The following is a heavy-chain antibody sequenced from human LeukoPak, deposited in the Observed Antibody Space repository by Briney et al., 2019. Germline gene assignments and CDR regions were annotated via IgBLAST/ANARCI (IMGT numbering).Heavy chain of an antibody. CDR3: ARLVSHSSGHGVGIDC. D-gene: IGHD3-22*01. Sequence: SETLSLTCAVYGGSFSDYYWTWIRQPPGKGLEWSGEINHSGRTQYNPSPTSGVTISVDTSRKQFSLKLSSVTAAETAVYYCARLVSHSSGHGVGIDCWGQGTLVIVSS. V-gene: IGHV4-34*01. J-gene: IGHJ4*02. CDR2: INHSGRT. CDR1: GGSFSDYY.